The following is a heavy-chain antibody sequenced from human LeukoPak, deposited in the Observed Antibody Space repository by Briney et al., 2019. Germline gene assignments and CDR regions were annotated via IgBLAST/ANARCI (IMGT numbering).Heavy chain of an antibody. D-gene: IGHD5-12*01. CDR2: MSYSGST. J-gene: IGHJ4*02. CDR1: GASISSNDFY. Sequence: SETLSLTCTVSGASISSNDFYWSWIRQHPGKGLEWIGYMSYSGSTDYNPSLKSRVTISVDTSKNQFSLKLSSVTAADTAVYYCARGVVATSFYFDYWGQGTLVTVSS. CDR3: ARGVVATSFYFDY. V-gene: IGHV4-31*03.